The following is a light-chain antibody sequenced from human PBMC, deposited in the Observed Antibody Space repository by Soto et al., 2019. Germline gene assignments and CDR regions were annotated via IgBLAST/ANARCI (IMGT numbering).Light chain of an antibody. J-gene: IGLJ2*01. V-gene: IGLV2-14*01. CDR1: SSDVGGYNY. Sequence: QSVLTQPASVSGSPGQSITISCTGTSSDVGGYNYVSWYQQHPGKAPKLMIYDVNNRPSGVSNRFSGSKSGNTASLTISGLQAEDEADYYCSSYTSSSTFVFGGGTKLTVL. CDR3: SSYTSSSTFV. CDR2: DVN.